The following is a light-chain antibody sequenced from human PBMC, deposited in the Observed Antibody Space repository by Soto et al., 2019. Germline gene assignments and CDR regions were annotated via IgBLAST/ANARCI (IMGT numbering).Light chain of an antibody. CDR1: ESVGSTY. CDR2: AAS. J-gene: IGKJ4*02. V-gene: IGKV3D-20*02. Sequence: EIGLTQSPGTLSLSPGDRATLSCRASESVGSTYVAWYQQKPGQAPRLLIYAASTRATGISDRFSGSGSGTDFTLVISSLEPEDFAVYYCQQRNNWPLTFGGGTKVDIK. CDR3: QQRNNWPLT.